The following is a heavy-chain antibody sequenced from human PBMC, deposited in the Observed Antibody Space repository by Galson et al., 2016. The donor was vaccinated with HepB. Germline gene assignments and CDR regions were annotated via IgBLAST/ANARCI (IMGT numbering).Heavy chain of an antibody. Sequence: SLRLSCAASGLTFDDSAMHWVRQTPGKGLEWVSGINYNSDRISYADSVRGRFTISRDNARNSLYLQMNSLEPEDSALYYCVRDMAPGGAGVWGQGTTVTVSS. CDR3: VRDMAPGGAGV. J-gene: IGHJ6*02. CDR1: GLTFDDSA. V-gene: IGHV3-9*01. CDR2: INYNSDRI. D-gene: IGHD3-16*01.